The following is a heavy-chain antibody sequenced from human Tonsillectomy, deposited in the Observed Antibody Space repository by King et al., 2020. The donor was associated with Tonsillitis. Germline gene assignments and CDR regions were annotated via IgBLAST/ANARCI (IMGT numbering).Heavy chain of an antibody. CDR2: IDPSDSYT. D-gene: IGHD2-15*01. CDR3: ARRYCSGGNCYPRRDWYFDL. CDR1: GYSFTSYW. Sequence: QLVQSGAEVKKPGESLRISCKGSGYSFTSYWISWVRQMPGKGLEWMGRIDPSDSYTNYSPSFQGHVTISADKSISTAYLQWSSLKASDTAMYYCARRYCSGGNCYPRRDWYFDLWGRGTLVTVSS. V-gene: IGHV5-10-1*03. J-gene: IGHJ2*01.